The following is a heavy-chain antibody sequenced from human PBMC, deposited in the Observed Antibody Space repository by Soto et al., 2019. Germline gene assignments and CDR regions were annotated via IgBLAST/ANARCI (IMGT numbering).Heavy chain of an antibody. Sequence: ASVKVSCKVSGYTLTELSMHWVRQAPGKGLEWMGGFDPEDGETIYAQKFQGRVTMTEDTSTDTAYMELSSLRSEDTAVYYCATPAGTYYGMDVWGQGTTVTVSS. J-gene: IGHJ6*02. CDR2: FDPEDGET. D-gene: IGHD1-1*01. CDR1: GYTLTELS. CDR3: ATPAGTYYGMDV. V-gene: IGHV1-24*01.